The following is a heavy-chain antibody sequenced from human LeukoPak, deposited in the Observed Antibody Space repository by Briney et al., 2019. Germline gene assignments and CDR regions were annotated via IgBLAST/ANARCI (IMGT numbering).Heavy chain of an antibody. V-gene: IGHV4-34*01. J-gene: IGHJ4*02. Sequence: SETLSLTCAVYGGSFSGYYWSWLRQPPGKGPEWIGEINHSGSTNYNPSLMSRVTISVDTSKNQFSLTLSSVTAADTAVYYCASKVRYCSSTSCSPYNYWGQGTLVTVSS. CDR2: INHSGST. D-gene: IGHD2-2*01. CDR1: GGSFSGYY. CDR3: ASKVRYCSSTSCSPYNY.